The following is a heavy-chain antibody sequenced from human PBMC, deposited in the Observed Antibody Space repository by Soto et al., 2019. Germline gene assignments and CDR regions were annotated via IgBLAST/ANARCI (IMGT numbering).Heavy chain of an antibody. CDR3: ARDPYCGGDCYSRSYYYGMDV. Sequence: QVQLVQSGAEVKKPGSSVKVSCKASGGTFSSYAISWVRQAPGQGIEWMGGIIPIFGTANYAQKFQGRVTITADESTSTAYMELSSLRSEDTAVYYCARDPYCGGDCYSRSYYYGMDVWGQGTTVTVSS. V-gene: IGHV1-69*12. CDR1: GGTFSSYA. D-gene: IGHD2-21*02. CDR2: IIPIFGTA. J-gene: IGHJ6*02.